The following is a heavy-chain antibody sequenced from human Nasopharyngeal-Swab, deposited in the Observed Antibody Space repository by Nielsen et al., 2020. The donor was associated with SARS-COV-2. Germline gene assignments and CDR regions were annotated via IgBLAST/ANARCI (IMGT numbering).Heavy chain of an antibody. D-gene: IGHD1-7*01. CDR2: INTNTGNP. J-gene: IGHJ6*02. CDR3: ARSWNLDLPFTYYYYYYGMDV. Sequence: ASMKVSCKASGYTFISYAMNWVRQAPGQGLEWMGWINTNTGNPTYAQGFTGRFVFSLDTSVSTAYLQISSLKAEDTAVYYCARSWNLDLPFTYYYYYYGMDVWGQGTTVTVSS. V-gene: IGHV7-4-1*02. CDR1: GYTFISYA.